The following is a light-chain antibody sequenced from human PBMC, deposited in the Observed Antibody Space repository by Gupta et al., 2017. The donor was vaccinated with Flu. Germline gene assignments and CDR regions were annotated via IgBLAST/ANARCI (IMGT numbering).Light chain of an antibody. CDR1: SSDVGGYNF. J-gene: IGLJ2*01. V-gene: IGLV2-11*01. Sequence: QSALTQPRSVSGSPGQSVTISCAGPSSDVGGYNFVSWYQQHPGKAPKVLIDDVTMRPAGVPERFSGSKSANTASLTNSVLQAEDEADYYCCSFTGSYTFDVVVGGGTKWTV. CDR3: CSFTGSYTFDVV. CDR2: DVT.